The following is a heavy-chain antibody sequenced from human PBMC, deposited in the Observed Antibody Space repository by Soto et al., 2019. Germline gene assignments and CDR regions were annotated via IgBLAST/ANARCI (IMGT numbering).Heavy chain of an antibody. D-gene: IGHD6-13*01. J-gene: IGHJ5*02. CDR1: GSPIRNSNFH. Sequence: SDSLSPTFINFGSPIRNSNFHRCWKQHAPGKGLEWIGSIYYSGSTYYSPSLKSRVTISVDTSKNQFSLKLSSVTAADTAVYYCARRERAAGTDWWFDPWGQG. CDR3: ARRERAAGTDWWFDP. V-gene: IGHV4-39*01. CDR2: IYYSGST.